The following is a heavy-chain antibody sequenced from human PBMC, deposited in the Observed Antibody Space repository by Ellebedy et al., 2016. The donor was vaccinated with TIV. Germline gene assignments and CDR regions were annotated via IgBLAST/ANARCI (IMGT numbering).Heavy chain of an antibody. CDR2: FYPTGNT. J-gene: IGHJ4*02. CDR1: GASLTTYF. V-gene: IGHV4-4*07. D-gene: IGHD2-15*01. CDR3: ATGGGLCDAGSCRTLDS. Sequence: MPSDTLSLTCSVSGASLTTYFCSWIRQPAGGGLEWIGRFYPTGNTNYNPSLKSRVSMSVDPSKNEFSLKFTSVTAADTAVYFCATGGGLCDAGSCRTLDSWGQGTPVTVSS.